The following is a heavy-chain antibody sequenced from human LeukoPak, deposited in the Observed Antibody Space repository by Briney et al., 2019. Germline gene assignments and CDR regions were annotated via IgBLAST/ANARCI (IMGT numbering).Heavy chain of an antibody. Sequence: SETLSLTCAVYGGSFSGYYWSWIRQPPGKGLEWIGEINHSGSTNYNPSLKSRVTISVDTSKNQFSLKLSSVTAADTAVYYCASSYDYVWGSYRYFDWGRGPFDYWGQGTLVTVSS. CDR1: GGSFSGYY. CDR2: INHSGST. V-gene: IGHV4-34*01. D-gene: IGHD3-16*02. J-gene: IGHJ4*02. CDR3: ASSYDYVWGSYRYFDWGRGPFDY.